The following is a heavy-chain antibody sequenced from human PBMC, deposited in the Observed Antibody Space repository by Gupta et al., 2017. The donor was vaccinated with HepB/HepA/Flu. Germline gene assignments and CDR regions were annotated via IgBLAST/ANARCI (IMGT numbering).Heavy chain of an antibody. D-gene: IGHD3-16*01. CDR1: GGAFRAHV. Sequence: QVQLVQSGAEVQGPASSVRVSCKASGGAFRAHVVSWVRQAPGQGLELMGGISPVLGTPNYAQKIQGRVTITAGESTRTAYRKVRSLRSEDTAVHYWATDAWGSASHERIYLYYMDIWGKGTTVAVAS. CDR2: ISPVLGTP. V-gene: IGHV1-69*01. J-gene: IGHJ6*04. CDR3: ATDAWGSASHERIYLYYMDI.